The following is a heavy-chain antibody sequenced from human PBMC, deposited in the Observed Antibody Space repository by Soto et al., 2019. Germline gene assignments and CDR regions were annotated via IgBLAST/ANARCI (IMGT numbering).Heavy chain of an antibody. V-gene: IGHV4-34*01. CDR3: ARVSTNRGIAAAGTHWFDP. J-gene: IGHJ5*02. CDR1: GGSFSGYY. CDR2: INHSGST. Sequence: QVQLQQWGAGLLKPSETLSLTSAVYGGSFSGYYWSWIRQPPGKGLEWIGEINHSGSTNYNPSLMSRVTISVDTSKNQFSLKLSSVTAADTAVYYCARVSTNRGIAAAGTHWFDPWGQGTLVTVSS. D-gene: IGHD6-13*01.